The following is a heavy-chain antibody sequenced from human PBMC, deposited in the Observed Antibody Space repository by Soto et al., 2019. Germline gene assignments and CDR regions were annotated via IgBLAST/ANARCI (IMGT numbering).Heavy chain of an antibody. Sequence: PSETLSLTCAVYGGSFSGYYWSWIRQPPGKGLEWIGEINHSGSTNYNPSLKSRVTISVDTSKNQFSLKLSSVTAADTAVYYCARGVRIAAAGTFSYYYYYGMDVWGQGTTVTVSS. D-gene: IGHD6-13*01. CDR3: ARGVRIAAAGTFSYYYYYGMDV. CDR2: INHSGST. J-gene: IGHJ6*02. V-gene: IGHV4-34*01. CDR1: GGSFSGYY.